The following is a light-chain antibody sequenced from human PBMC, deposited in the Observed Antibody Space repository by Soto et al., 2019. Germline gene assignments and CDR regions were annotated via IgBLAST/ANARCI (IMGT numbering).Light chain of an antibody. Sequence: EIVLTQSPGTLSLSPGERATLSCRASQTIGSSHLAWYQQKPGQAPRVLIFAASSRATGIPDRFSGSGSGTDFTLTISRLEPEDFAVYYCHHYGSSRHTFGQGTKVDIK. CDR1: QTIGSSH. CDR2: AAS. J-gene: IGKJ2*01. CDR3: HHYGSSRHT. V-gene: IGKV3-20*01.